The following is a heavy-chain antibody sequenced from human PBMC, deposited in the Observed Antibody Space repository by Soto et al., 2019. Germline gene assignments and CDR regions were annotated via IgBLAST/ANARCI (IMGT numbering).Heavy chain of an antibody. CDR1: GFTFSTYG. CDR3: AKDKMYIPDHYGMDV. J-gene: IGHJ6*02. Sequence: EVQLLESGGGLVQPGGSRRLSCAASGFTFSTYGMSWIRQAPGKGLEWVSSISTSGGSTFYAESVKGRFTISRDNSKNTLNLQMNSLRAEDTAVYYCAKDKMYIPDHYGMDVWGPGTTVTFSS. V-gene: IGHV3-23*01. D-gene: IGHD2-2*01. CDR2: ISTSGGST.